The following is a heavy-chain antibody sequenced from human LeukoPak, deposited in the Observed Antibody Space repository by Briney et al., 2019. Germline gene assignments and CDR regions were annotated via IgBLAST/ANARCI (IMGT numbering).Heavy chain of an antibody. D-gene: IGHD2-15*01. V-gene: IGHV3-21*01. Sequence: GGSLRLSCAASGFTFSSYAMSWVRQAPGKGLEWVSSISSSSSYIYYADSVKGRFTISRDNAKNSLYLQMNSLRAEDTAVYYCARETKGYCSGGSCRHFDYWGQGTLVTVSS. CDR2: ISSSSSYI. CDR3: ARETKGYCSGGSCRHFDY. CDR1: GFTFSSYA. J-gene: IGHJ4*02.